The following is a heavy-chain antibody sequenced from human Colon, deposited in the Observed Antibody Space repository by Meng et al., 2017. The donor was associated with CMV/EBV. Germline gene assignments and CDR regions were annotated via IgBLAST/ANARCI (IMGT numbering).Heavy chain of an antibody. CDR2: ISAYTGDT. CDR3: VRESQSGSYIYLQH. Sequence: VHSCAEVNKPGALVKDSCKASGYTFTNDGISGVRQAPGQGLEWMEWISAYTGDTYYAQKFQGRVTMTTDTSTSTAYMELRSLRSDDTAVYYCVRESQSGSYIYLQHWGQGTLVTVSS. CDR1: GYTFTNDG. D-gene: IGHD1-26*01. J-gene: IGHJ1*01. V-gene: IGHV1-18*01.